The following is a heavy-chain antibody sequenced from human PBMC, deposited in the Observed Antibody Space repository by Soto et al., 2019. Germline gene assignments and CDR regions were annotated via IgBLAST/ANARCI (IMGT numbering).Heavy chain of an antibody. V-gene: IGHV4-4*02. D-gene: IGHD2-21*02. J-gene: IGHJ4*02. CDR3: ARGGDWKFDY. Sequence: QVQLQESGPGLVKPSGTLSLTCAVSGVSISSDKWWSWVRQPPGKGLEWSGEIHNSGSSNYNPSRKSRVAISVDKSKNQFTLKPSSVTAADTAVYYCARGGDWKFDYWGQGTLGTVSS. CDR1: GVSISSDKW. CDR2: IHNSGSS.